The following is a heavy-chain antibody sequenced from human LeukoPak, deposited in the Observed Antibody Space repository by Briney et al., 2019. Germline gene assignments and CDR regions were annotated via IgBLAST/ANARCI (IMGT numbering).Heavy chain of an antibody. CDR2: IYYSGST. V-gene: IGHV4-59*01. CDR3: ARVPVGATGVDY. Sequence: SETLSLTCTVSGGSISTYYWNWIRQPPGKGLEWIGYIYYSGSTNYNPSLKSRVTISVDTSKNQFSLKLSSVTAADTAVYYCARVPVGATGVDYWGQGTLVTVSS. CDR1: GGSISTYY. J-gene: IGHJ4*02. D-gene: IGHD1-26*01.